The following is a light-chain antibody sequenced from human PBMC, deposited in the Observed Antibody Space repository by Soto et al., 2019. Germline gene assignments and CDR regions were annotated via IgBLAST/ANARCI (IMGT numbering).Light chain of an antibody. CDR3: CSYGGSSTYV. CDR1: SSDIGSYNL. CDR2: EGS. Sequence: QSALTQPASVSGSPGQSITISCTGTSSDIGSYNLVSWYQYNPGKAPKLMIYEGSQRPSGVSNRFSGSKSDNTASLTISGLQAEDEADYYCCSYGGSSTYVFGTGTKFTVL. J-gene: IGLJ1*01. V-gene: IGLV2-23*01.